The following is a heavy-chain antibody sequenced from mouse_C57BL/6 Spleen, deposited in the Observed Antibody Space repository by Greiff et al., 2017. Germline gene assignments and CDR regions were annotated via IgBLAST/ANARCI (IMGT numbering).Heavy chain of an antibody. CDR1: GFTFSSYA. D-gene: IGHD1-1*01. CDR2: ISSGGDYI. Sequence: EVQLQESGEGLVKPGGSLKLSCAASGFTFSSYAMSWVRQTPEKRLEWVAYISSGGDYIYYADPVKGRFTISRDNARNTLYLQMSSLKSEDTAMYYCTRDYYGSSYGYFDVWGTGTTVTVSS. V-gene: IGHV5-9-1*02. J-gene: IGHJ1*03. CDR3: TRDYYGSSYGYFDV.